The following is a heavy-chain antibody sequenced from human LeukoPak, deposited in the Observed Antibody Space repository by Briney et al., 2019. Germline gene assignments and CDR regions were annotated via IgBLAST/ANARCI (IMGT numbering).Heavy chain of an antibody. V-gene: IGHV6-1*01. J-gene: IGHJ3*02. CDR1: GDSVSSKSAG. CDR3: ARGGLVRGTINSLIAFDI. CDR2: IYYRSKWYN. Sequence: SQTLSLTCDISGDSVSSKSAGWNWIRQSPSRGPEGLGRIYYRSKWYNDYEGSVRSRISINPDTSKNQFTLQLSSVTPDDTAVYYCARGGLVRGTINSLIAFDIWGQGTMITVSS. D-gene: IGHD3-10*01.